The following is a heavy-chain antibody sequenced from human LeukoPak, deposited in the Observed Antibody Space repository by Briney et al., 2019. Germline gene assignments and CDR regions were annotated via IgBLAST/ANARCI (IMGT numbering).Heavy chain of an antibody. D-gene: IGHD2-2*01. Sequence: SETLSLTCTVSGGSISSSSYYWGWIRQPPGKGLEWIGSIYYSGSTYYNPSLKSRVTISVDTSKNHFSLKVSSVTAADTAVYYCARAEAYCSTTSCSYYYYGMDVWGQGTTVTVSS. CDR2: IYYSGST. V-gene: IGHV4-39*07. CDR1: GGSISSSSYY. CDR3: ARAEAYCSTTSCSYYYYGMDV. J-gene: IGHJ6*02.